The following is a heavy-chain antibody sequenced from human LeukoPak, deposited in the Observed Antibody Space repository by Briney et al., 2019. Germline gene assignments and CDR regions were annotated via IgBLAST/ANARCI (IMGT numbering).Heavy chain of an antibody. V-gene: IGHV3-21*04. CDR1: GFTFSSYS. D-gene: IGHD3-22*01. Sequence: GGSLRLSCAASGFTFSSYSMNWVRQAPGKGLEWVSSISSSSSYIYYADSVKGRFTISRDNSKNTLYLQMNSLRAEDTAVYYCARGPYDSSGYYYEGYWGQGTLVTVSS. CDR2: ISSSSSYI. CDR3: ARGPYDSSGYYYEGY. J-gene: IGHJ4*02.